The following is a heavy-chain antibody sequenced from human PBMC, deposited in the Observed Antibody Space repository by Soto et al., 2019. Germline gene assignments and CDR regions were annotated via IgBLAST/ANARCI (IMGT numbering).Heavy chain of an antibody. J-gene: IGHJ6*02. Sequence: SVKVSCKASGFTFTSSAVQWVRQARGQRLEWIGWIVVGSGNTNYAQKFQERVTITRDMSTSTAYMELSSLRSEDTAVYYCAATTTVLRFLEWLFGGMDVWGQGTTVTVPS. D-gene: IGHD3-3*01. V-gene: IGHV1-58*01. CDR2: IVVGSGNT. CDR3: AATTTVLRFLEWLFGGMDV. CDR1: GFTFTSSA.